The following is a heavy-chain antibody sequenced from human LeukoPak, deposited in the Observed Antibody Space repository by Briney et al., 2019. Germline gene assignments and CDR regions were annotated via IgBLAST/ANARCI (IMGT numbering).Heavy chain of an antibody. Sequence: GESLKISCKGSGYSFTSYWIGWVRQMPGKGLEWMGIIYPGDSDTRYSPSFQGQVTISADKSISTAYLQWSSLKASDTAMYYCARGAVATSYYYGMDVWGQGTTVTVSS. V-gene: IGHV5-51*01. D-gene: IGHD5-12*01. J-gene: IGHJ6*02. CDR1: GYSFTSYW. CDR2: IYPGDSDT. CDR3: ARGAVATSYYYGMDV.